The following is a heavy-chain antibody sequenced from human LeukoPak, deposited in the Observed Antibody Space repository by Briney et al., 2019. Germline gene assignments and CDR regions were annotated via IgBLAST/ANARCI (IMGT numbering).Heavy chain of an antibody. D-gene: IGHD1-14*01. J-gene: IGHJ4*02. CDR3: AKSRSWRKFDS. CDR2: ISAYNGNT. V-gene: IGHV1-18*01. CDR1: GGTFSSYA. Sequence: ASVKVSCKASGGTFSSYAISWVRQAPGQGLEWMGWISAYNGNTNYAQKLQGRVTMTTDTSTSTAYMELRSLRAEDTAVYFCAKSRSWRKFDSWGQGSLVIVSS.